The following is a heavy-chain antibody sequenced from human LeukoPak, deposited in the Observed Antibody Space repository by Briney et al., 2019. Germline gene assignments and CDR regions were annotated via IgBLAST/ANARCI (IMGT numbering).Heavy chain of an antibody. Sequence: ASVKVSCKASGYTFTSYGISWVRQAPGQGLEWMGWISAYNGNTNYAQKLQGRVTMTTDTSTSTAYMELRSLRSDDTAVYYCATESTIFGVVYNWFDPWGQGTLVTVSS. V-gene: IGHV1-18*01. J-gene: IGHJ5*02. D-gene: IGHD3-3*01. CDR3: ATESTIFGVVYNWFDP. CDR2: ISAYNGNT. CDR1: GYTFTSYG.